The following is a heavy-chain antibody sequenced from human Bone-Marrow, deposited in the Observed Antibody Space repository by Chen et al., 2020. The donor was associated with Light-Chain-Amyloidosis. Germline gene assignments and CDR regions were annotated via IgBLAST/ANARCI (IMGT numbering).Heavy chain of an antibody. Sequence: EVQLVESGGGLLQRGGSLRLSCAASGFAFSSYAMSWVRQAPGKGLEWVSTIRGSGGSRFSGAAGKGRLTIYRVNSKSALLLQMSSLRAEDTAVYYCAKDISYDDILPGYPADAFDIWGQGTMVTVSS. V-gene: IGHV3-23*04. CDR1: GFAFSSYA. D-gene: IGHD3-9*01. CDR3: AKDISYDDILPGYPADAFDI. J-gene: IGHJ3*02. CDR2: IRGSGGSR.